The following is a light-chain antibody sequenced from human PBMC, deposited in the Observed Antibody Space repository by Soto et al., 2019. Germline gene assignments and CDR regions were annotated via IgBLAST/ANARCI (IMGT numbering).Light chain of an antibody. CDR3: QQYNNWPRT. J-gene: IGKJ1*01. V-gene: IGKV3-15*01. CDR2: GAS. Sequence: ETVMTQSPAALSVSPGERATLSCRASQSVASRNLAWYQQKPGQAPRLLIYGASTRATGIPARFSGSGSGTEFTLTINSLQSEDFAVYYCQQYNNWPRTFGQGTKVDIK. CDR1: QSVASRN.